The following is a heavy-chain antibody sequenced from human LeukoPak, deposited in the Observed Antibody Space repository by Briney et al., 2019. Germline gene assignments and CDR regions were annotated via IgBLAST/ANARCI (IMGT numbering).Heavy chain of an antibody. D-gene: IGHD6-13*01. Sequence: GGSLRLSCAASGFTVSSNYMSWVRQAPGKGLEWVSVIYSGGGTYYADSVKGRFTISRDNSKNTLYLQMNSLRVEDTAVYYCARDWGIAAAGTGYGMDVWGQGTTVTVSS. CDR2: IYSGGGT. CDR1: GFTVSSNY. V-gene: IGHV3-66*01. CDR3: ARDWGIAAAGTGYGMDV. J-gene: IGHJ6*02.